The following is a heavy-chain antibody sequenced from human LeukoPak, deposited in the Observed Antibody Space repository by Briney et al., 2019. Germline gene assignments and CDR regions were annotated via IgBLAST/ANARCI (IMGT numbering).Heavy chain of an antibody. J-gene: IGHJ4*02. D-gene: IGHD5-12*01. CDR2: IDDSGST. CDR3: ARDSSGYGYSHFDY. Sequence: SETLSLTCTVSSGSISSYYWSWIRQPPGKGLEWIGYIDDSGSTNYNPSLKSRVTISVDTSKNQFSLKLSSVTAADTAVYYCARDSSGYGYSHFDYWGQGTLVTVSS. V-gene: IGHV4-59*01. CDR1: SGSISSYY.